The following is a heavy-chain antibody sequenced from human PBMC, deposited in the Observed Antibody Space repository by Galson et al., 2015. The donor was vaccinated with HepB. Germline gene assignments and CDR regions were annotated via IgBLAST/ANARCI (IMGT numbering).Heavy chain of an antibody. CDR3: ALDYDILTTYRYKTFDP. D-gene: IGHD3-9*01. V-gene: IGHV5-10-1*01. Sequence: SGAEVKQPGESLSIACKGSGYSFTTYWISWVRQMPGKGLEWMGKIDPSDSSTKYSPSFQGHVTISVDKSINTAYLQWSSLQASDTAMYNCALDYDILTTYRYKTFDPWGQGTLVTVSS. CDR2: IDPSDSST. CDR1: GYSFTTYW. J-gene: IGHJ5*02.